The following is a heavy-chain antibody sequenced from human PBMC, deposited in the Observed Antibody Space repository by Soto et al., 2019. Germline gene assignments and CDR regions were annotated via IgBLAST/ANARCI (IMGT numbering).Heavy chain of an antibody. CDR2: ISYDGSNK. CDR3: AKQVLWFGDYYYYGMDV. V-gene: IGHV3-30*18. J-gene: IGHJ6*02. CDR1: GFTFSSYG. Sequence: QVQLVESGGGVVQPGRSLRLSCAASGFTFSSYGMHWVRQAPCKGLEWVAVISYDGSNKYYADSVKGRFTISRDNSKNTLYLQMNSLRAEDTAVYYCAKQVLWFGDYYYYGMDVWGQGTTVTVSS. D-gene: IGHD3-10*01.